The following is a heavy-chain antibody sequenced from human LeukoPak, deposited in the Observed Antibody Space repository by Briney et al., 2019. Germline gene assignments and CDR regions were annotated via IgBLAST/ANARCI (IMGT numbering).Heavy chain of an antibody. CDR1: GFTFSSYT. CDR3: ARDRPMVRGVIPWYFDL. CDR2: ISYDGSNK. D-gene: IGHD3-10*01. Sequence: GRSLRLSCAASGFTFSSYTMHWVRQAPGKGLEWVAVISYDGSNKYYADSVKGRFTISRDNSKNTLYLQMNSLRTEDTAVHYCARDRPMVRGVIPWYFDLWGRGTLVTVSS. J-gene: IGHJ2*01. V-gene: IGHV3-30-3*01.